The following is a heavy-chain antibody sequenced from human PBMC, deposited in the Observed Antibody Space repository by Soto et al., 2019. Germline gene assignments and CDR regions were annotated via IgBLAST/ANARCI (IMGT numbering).Heavy chain of an antibody. CDR1: GYSFTSYW. Sequence: GESLKISCKGSGYSFTSYWIGWVRQMPGRGLEWMGIIYPGDSDTRYSPSFQGQVTISADKSISTAYLQWSSLKASDTAMYYCARPPYYYDSSGYKREDAFAIWGQGTMVTVS. D-gene: IGHD3-22*01. J-gene: IGHJ3*02. CDR3: ARPPYYYDSSGYKREDAFAI. CDR2: IYPGDSDT. V-gene: IGHV5-51*01.